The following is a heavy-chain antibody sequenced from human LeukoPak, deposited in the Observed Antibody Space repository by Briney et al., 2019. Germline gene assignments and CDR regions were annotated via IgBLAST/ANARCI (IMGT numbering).Heavy chain of an antibody. Sequence: TGGSLRLSCAASGFTFSSYAMSWVRQAPGKGLEWVSAISGSGGSTYYADSVKGRFTISRDNSKNTLYLQMNSLRAEDTAVYYCAKGLWCGGGTCFSNYFDYWGQGSLVTVS. CDR2: ISGSGGST. V-gene: IGHV3-23*01. D-gene: IGHD2-15*01. CDR1: GFTFSSYA. J-gene: IGHJ4*02. CDR3: AKGLWCGGGTCFSNYFDY.